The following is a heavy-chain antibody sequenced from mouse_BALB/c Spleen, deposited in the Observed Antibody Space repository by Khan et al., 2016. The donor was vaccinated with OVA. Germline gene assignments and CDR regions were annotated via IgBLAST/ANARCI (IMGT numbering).Heavy chain of an antibody. D-gene: IGHD1-1*01. CDR3: ARMALRYALDY. Sequence: HMQEVQSGPELKKPGETVKISCKASGYSFTNYGMNWVKQAPGKGLKWMGWINTYTGDPSYADDFKGRFAFSLETSASTAYLQINNLKNDDTATYFCARMALRYALDYWGQGTSVTVSS. J-gene: IGHJ4*01. CDR2: INTYTGDP. CDR1: GYSFTNYG. V-gene: IGHV9-3-1*01.